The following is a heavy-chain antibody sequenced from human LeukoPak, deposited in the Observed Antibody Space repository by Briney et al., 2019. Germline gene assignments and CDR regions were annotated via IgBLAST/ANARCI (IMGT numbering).Heavy chain of an antibody. CDR2: IKSKTDGGTT. Sequence: GGSLRLSCAASGFTFSNAWMSWVRQAPGKGLEWVGRIKSKTDGGTTDYAAPVKGRFTISRDDSKNTLYLQMNSLKTEDTAVYYCTTDSYYYDSSGYYVYYFDYWGQGTLVTVSS. J-gene: IGHJ4*02. V-gene: IGHV3-15*01. D-gene: IGHD3-22*01. CDR3: TTDSYYYDSSGYYVYYFDY. CDR1: GFTFSNAW.